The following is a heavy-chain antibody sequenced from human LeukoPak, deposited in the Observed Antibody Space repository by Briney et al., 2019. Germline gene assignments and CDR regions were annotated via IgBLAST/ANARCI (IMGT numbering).Heavy chain of an antibody. CDR1: GFAFSDYW. J-gene: IGHJ4*02. Sequence: GGSLRLSCATFGFAFSDYWMTWVRQVPGKGLEWVANINREGNEKYYVDSVKGRFTISRDNAKNSVDLQMDSLRVEDTAVYYCARVGTWELQRVFDFWGQGTLVTVSS. CDR2: INREGNEK. V-gene: IGHV3-7*01. D-gene: IGHD1-26*01. CDR3: ARVGTWELQRVFDF.